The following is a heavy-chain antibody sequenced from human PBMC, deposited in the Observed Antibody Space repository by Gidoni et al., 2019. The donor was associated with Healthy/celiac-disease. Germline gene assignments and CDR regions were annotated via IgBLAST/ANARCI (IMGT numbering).Heavy chain of an antibody. J-gene: IGHJ4*02. CDR3: ARDSSHSLDY. D-gene: IGHD2-15*01. CDR2: IWYDGSNK. Sequence: QVQLVESGGGVVQPGRSLRLYCAASGFTFSSYGMHWVRQAPGKGLEWVAVIWYDGSNKYYADSVKGRFTISRDNSKNTLYLQMNSLRAEDTAVYYCARDSSHSLDYWGQGTLVTVSS. CDR1: GFTFSSYG. V-gene: IGHV3-33*01.